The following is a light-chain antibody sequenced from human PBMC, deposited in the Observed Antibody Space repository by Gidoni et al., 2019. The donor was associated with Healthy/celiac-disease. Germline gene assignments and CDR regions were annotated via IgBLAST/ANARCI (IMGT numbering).Light chain of an antibody. V-gene: IGKV1-39*01. J-gene: IGKJ4*01. CDR3: RQRYSTPLT. CDR2: AES. Sequence: DVQLPQSPSSLSSSVGDRVTITCRARQSISSYLNWYQQKPGKAPKLLIYAESSLQSAVPSRFSGSGSATNFTLTISSLQPPDFAAYYCRQRYSTPLTFGGGTKVEIK. CDR1: QSISSY.